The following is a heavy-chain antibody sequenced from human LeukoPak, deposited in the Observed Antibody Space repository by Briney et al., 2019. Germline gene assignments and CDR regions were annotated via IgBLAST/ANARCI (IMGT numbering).Heavy chain of an antibody. CDR1: GGSISSYY. J-gene: IGHJ4*02. Sequence: PSETLSLTCTVSGGSISSYYWSWVRQPPGKGLEWIGEIKDTGRTNYNPSLKSRVTISADTSKNEFSLKLTSVTVADTAVYYCVRGSVIIPDWGQGTLVTVSS. D-gene: IGHD4-23*01. V-gene: IGHV4-34*01. CDR2: IKDTGRT. CDR3: VRGSVIIPD.